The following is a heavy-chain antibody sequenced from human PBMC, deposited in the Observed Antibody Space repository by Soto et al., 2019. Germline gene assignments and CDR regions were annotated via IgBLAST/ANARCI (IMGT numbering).Heavy chain of an antibody. CDR3: ARAHQWLVPTFDY. D-gene: IGHD6-19*01. CDR1: GFTFSSYG. CDR2: IWDDGSNK. V-gene: IGHV3-33*01. J-gene: IGHJ4*02. Sequence: QVQLVESGGGVVQPGRSLRLSCAASGFTFSSYGMHWVRQAPGKGLEWVAVIWDDGSNKYYADSVKGRFTISRDNSKNTQYLQMNSLRAEDTAAYYCARAHQWLVPTFDYWGQGTLVTVSS.